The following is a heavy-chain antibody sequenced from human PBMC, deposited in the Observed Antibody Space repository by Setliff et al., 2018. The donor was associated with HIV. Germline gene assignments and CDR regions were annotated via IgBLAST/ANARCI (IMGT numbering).Heavy chain of an antibody. CDR1: GDKFSSYW. Sequence: PGESLKISCKDSGDKFSSYWLGWVRQMPGKGLEWIGVIYPDDSDTRYSPSFKGQVTISADKSITTAYLQWSSLRASDTAMYYCAKGGGLSFRYHDWFVKIWGQGTLVTVSS. D-gene: IGHD3-9*01. CDR3: AKGGGLSFRYHDWFVKI. V-gene: IGHV5-51*01. CDR2: IYPDDSDT. J-gene: IGHJ3*02.